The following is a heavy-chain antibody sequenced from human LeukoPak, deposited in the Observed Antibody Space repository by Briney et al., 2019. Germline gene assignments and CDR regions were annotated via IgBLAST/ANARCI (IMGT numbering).Heavy chain of an antibody. CDR3: ARDNSVGDSAWWFDP. Sequence: ASVKVSCKASGYSFTNYAMNWVRQAPGQGLEWMGIINPSGDNTWYAQKFQGRVTMTRDMATSTDYMEVSSLRSEDTAVYYCARDNSVGDSAWWFDPWGQGTLVTVSS. D-gene: IGHD5-12*01. CDR2: INPSGDNT. CDR1: GYSFTNYA. J-gene: IGHJ5*02. V-gene: IGHV1-46*01.